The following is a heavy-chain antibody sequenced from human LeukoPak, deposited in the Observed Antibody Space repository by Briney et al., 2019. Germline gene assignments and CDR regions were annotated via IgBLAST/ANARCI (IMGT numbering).Heavy chain of an antibody. CDR2: IYYSGST. V-gene: IGHV4-61*01. CDR1: GGSVSSGSYY. Sequence: PSETLSLTCTVSGGSVSSGSYYWSWIRQPPGKGLEWIGYIYYSGSTNYNPSLKSRVTISVDTSKNQFSLRLSSVTAADTAVYYCAREKRSPNWFDPWGQGTLVTVSS. J-gene: IGHJ5*02. CDR3: AREKRSPNWFDP.